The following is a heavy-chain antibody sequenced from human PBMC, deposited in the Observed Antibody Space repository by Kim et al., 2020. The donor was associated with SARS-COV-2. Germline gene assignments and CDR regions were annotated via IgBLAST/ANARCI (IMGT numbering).Heavy chain of an antibody. J-gene: IGHJ3*02. CDR3: ATTYCTGGNCYFGAFGS. CDR1: GFSFSYSD. Sequence: GGSLRLSCAASGFSFSYSDMHWVRQGTGKGLEWVSTIGNAGDTYYPDSVKGRLTISRENAKNSLYLQMNSLRAGDTAVYYCATTYCTGGNCYFGAFGSWGEGTMVTVS. V-gene: IGHV3-13*01. D-gene: IGHD2-15*01. CDR2: IGNAGDT.